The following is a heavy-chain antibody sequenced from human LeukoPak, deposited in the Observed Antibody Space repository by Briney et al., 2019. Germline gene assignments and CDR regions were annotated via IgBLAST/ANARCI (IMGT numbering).Heavy chain of an antibody. Sequence: GGSLRPSCAASGSTFSNYVRHWFALAPAKGLKSVAVISYDGSNEYYGDSVKGRFTISRDNSKNTLYLQMNSLRGEDTAVYYCAKDGPRITTFGHMDVWGQGTTVTVSS. D-gene: IGHD3-3*01. CDR3: AKDGPRITTFGHMDV. CDR1: GSTFSNYV. J-gene: IGHJ6*02. V-gene: IGHV3-30*18. CDR2: ISYDGSNE.